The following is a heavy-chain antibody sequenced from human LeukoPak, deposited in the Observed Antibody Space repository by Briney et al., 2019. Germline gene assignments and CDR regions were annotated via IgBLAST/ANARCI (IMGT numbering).Heavy chain of an antibody. Sequence: SETLSLTCTVSGGSISSYYWSWIRQPPGKGLEWIGHIYYSGSTNYNPSLKSRVTISVDTSKNQFSLKLSSVTAADTAVYYCARDRSSGGGAFDIWGKGTMVTVSS. CDR2: IYYSGST. V-gene: IGHV4-59*01. CDR3: ARDRSSGGGAFDI. D-gene: IGHD6-19*01. CDR1: GGSISSYY. J-gene: IGHJ3*02.